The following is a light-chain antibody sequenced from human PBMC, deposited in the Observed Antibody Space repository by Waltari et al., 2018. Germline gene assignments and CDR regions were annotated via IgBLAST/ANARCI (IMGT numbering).Light chain of an antibody. V-gene: IGKV3-20*01. CDR1: PIRSRS. CDR2: GAC. J-gene: IGKJ1*01. CDR3: QKYEALPVT. Sequence: ASPIRSRSLAWYRHKPGPAPRLLIYGACTWATGIPYRFSGSGSVTDVSLIISRLEPEDFAVYFCQKYEALPVTFGQGTKVEIK.